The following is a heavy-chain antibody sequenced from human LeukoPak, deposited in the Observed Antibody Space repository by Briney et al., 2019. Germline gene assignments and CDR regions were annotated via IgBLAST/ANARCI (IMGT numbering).Heavy chain of an antibody. Sequence: GGSLRLSCAASRFTFSSYAMSWVRQAPGKGLEWVSAISGSGGSTYYADSVKGRFTISRDNSKNTLYLQMNSLRAEDTAVYYCAKVYGSGWYDTYFDYWGQGTLVTVSS. CDR1: RFTFSSYA. J-gene: IGHJ4*02. V-gene: IGHV3-23*01. CDR2: ISGSGGST. CDR3: AKVYGSGWYDTYFDY. D-gene: IGHD6-19*01.